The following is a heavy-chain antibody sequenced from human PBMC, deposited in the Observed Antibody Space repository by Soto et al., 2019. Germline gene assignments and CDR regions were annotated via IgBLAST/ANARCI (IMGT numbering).Heavy chain of an antibody. CDR2: IYYSGST. J-gene: IGHJ6*02. CDR3: ARDGTAMVPSYGMDV. Sequence: SETLSLTCAVSGGSISTGGYYWSWIRQPPGKGLEWIGYIYYSGSTNYNPSLKSRVTISVDTSKNQFSLKLSSVTAADTAVYYCARDGTAMVPSYGMDVWGQGTTVTVSS. CDR1: GGSISTGGYY. D-gene: IGHD5-18*01. V-gene: IGHV4-61*08.